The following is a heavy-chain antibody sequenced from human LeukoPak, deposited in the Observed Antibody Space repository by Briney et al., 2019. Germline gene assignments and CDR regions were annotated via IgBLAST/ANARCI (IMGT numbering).Heavy chain of an antibody. CDR2: ISAYNGNT. J-gene: IGHJ4*02. CDR1: GYTFTSYG. V-gene: IGHV1-18*01. D-gene: IGHD3-3*01. Sequence: ASVKVSCKASGYTFTSYGISWVRQAPGQGLEWMGWISAYNGNTNYAQKLQGRVTMTTDTSTSAAYMELRSLRSDDTAVYYCARIFLEWLHNDYWGQGTLVTVSS. CDR3: ARIFLEWLHNDY.